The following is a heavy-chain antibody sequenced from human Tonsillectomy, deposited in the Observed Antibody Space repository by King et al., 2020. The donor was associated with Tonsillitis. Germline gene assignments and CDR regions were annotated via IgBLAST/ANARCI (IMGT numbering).Heavy chain of an antibody. D-gene: IGHD2-15*01. Sequence: LQLQESGPGLVKPSETLSLTCTVSGGSISSSSYYWGWIRQPPGKGLEWIGSIYYSGSTYYNPSLKSRVTISVDTSKNQFSLKLSSVTAADTAVYYCARHQFGVAATQYWYFDLWGRGTLVTVSS. CDR3: ARHQFGVAATQYWYFDL. V-gene: IGHV4-39*01. CDR2: IYYSGST. J-gene: IGHJ2*01. CDR1: GGSISSSSYY.